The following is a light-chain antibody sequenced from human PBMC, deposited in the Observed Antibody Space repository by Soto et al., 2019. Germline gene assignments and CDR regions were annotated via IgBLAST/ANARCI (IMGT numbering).Light chain of an antibody. J-gene: IGLJ1*01. V-gene: IGLV2-23*02. CDR1: SSDVGGYNL. CDR3: CSYAGSSTYV. Sequence: QSVLTQPASVTGSPGQSITISCTGTSSDVGGYNLVSWYQQHPGEAPKLMIYEVSKRPSGVSNRFSGSKSGNTASLTISGLQAEDEADYYCCSYAGSSTYVFGTGTKVTVL. CDR2: EVS.